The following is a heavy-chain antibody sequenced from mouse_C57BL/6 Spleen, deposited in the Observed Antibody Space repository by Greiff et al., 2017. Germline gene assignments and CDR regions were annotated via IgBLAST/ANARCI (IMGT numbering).Heavy chain of an antibody. D-gene: IGHD2-3*01. V-gene: IGHV1-82*01. CDR3: ARSSMIPYYFDY. CDR2: IYPGDGDT. Sequence: VQLQQSGPELVKPGASVKISCKASGYAFSSSWMNWVKQRPGKGLEWIGRIYPGDGDTNYNGKFKGKATLTADKSSSTAYMQLSSLTSEDSAVYFCARSSMIPYYFDYWGQGTTLTVSS. J-gene: IGHJ2*01. CDR1: GYAFSSSW.